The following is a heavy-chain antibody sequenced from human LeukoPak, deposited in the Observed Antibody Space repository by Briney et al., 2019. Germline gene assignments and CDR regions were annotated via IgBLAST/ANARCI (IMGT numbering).Heavy chain of an antibody. Sequence: SETLSLICTVSGGSISSYYWSWIRQPPGKGLEWIGYIYYSGSTNYNPSLKSRVTISVDTSKNQFSLKLSSVTAADTAVYYCARGRYQLPEIDYWGQGTLVTVSS. D-gene: IGHD2-2*01. CDR3: ARGRYQLPEIDY. CDR2: IYYSGST. CDR1: GGSISSYY. V-gene: IGHV4-59*01. J-gene: IGHJ4*02.